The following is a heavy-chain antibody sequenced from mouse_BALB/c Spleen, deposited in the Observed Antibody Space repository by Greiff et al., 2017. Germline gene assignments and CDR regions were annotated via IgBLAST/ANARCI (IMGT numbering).Heavy chain of an antibody. Sequence: VQLQQSGAELVRPGALVKLSCKASGFNIKDYYMYWVKQRPEQGLEWIGWIDPENGNTIYDPKFQGKASITADTSSNTAYLQLSSLTSEDTAVYYCARARYDGGFDYWGQGTTLTVSS. CDR1: GFNIKDYY. D-gene: IGHD2-14*01. J-gene: IGHJ2*01. V-gene: IGHV14-1*02. CDR3: ARARYDGGFDY. CDR2: IDPENGNT.